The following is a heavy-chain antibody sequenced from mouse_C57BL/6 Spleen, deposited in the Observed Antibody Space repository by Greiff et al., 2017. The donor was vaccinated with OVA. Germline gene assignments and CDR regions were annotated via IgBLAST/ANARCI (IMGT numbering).Heavy chain of an antibody. J-gene: IGHJ4*01. Sequence: QVQLQQSGAELVRPGASVTLSCKASGYTFTDYELHWVKQTPVHGLEWIGAIDPETGGTASNQKFKGKAILTADKSSSTAYMELRSLTSEDSAVYYCTRSLNWDRYAMDYWGQGTSVTVSS. D-gene: IGHD4-1*02. CDR2: IDPETGGT. CDR3: TRSLNWDRYAMDY. V-gene: IGHV1-15*01. CDR1: GYTFTDYE.